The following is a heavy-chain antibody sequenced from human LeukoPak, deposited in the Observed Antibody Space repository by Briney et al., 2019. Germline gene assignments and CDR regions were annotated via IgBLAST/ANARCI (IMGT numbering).Heavy chain of an antibody. J-gene: IGHJ4*02. CDR1: GFTFDDYG. CDR3: ARGPTVTTPYYFDY. CDR2: INWNGGST. D-gene: IGHD4-17*01. V-gene: IGHV3-20*04. Sequence: RAGGSLRLSCAASGFTFDDYGMSWVRQAPGKGLEWVSGINWNGGSTGYADSVKGRFTISRDNAKNSLYLQMNSLRAEDTALYYCARGPTVTTPYYFDYWGQGTLVTVSS.